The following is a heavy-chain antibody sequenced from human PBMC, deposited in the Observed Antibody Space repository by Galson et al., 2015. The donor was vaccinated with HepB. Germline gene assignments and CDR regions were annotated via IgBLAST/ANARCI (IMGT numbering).Heavy chain of an antibody. CDR1: GFTFSSYA. J-gene: IGHJ4*02. CDR2: ISGSGGST. CDR3: AKADYYDSSGYSPAIDY. Sequence: SLRLSCAASGFTFSSYAMSWVRQAPGKGLEWVSAISGSGGSTYYADSVKGRFTISRDNSKNTLYLQMNSLRAEDTAVYYCAKADYYDSSGYSPAIDYWGQGTLVTVSS. V-gene: IGHV3-23*01. D-gene: IGHD3-22*01.